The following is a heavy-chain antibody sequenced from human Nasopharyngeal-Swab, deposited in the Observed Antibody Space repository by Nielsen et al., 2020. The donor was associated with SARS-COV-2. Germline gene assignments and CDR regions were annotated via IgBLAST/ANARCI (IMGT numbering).Heavy chain of an antibody. CDR1: GFTFSSYA. CDR3: AKKGQWFGESWTFDY. CDR2: ISGSGGRT. J-gene: IGHJ4*02. D-gene: IGHD3-10*01. V-gene: IGHV3-23*01. Sequence: GESLKISCAASGFTFSSYAMSWVRQAPGKGLEWVSTISGSGGRTYYADSVKGRFPISRDNSKNTLYLQMNSLRAEDTAVYYCAKKGQWFGESWTFDYWGQGTLVTVSS.